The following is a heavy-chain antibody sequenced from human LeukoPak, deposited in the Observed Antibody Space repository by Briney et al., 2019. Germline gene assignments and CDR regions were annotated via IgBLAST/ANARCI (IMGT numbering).Heavy chain of an antibody. CDR2: IYYTGST. CDR3: VRGVRI. CDR1: GGSISSSSYY. J-gene: IGHJ3*02. V-gene: IGHV4-39*01. D-gene: IGHD3-10*01. Sequence: SETLSLTCTVSGGSISSSSYYWGWIRQPPGKGLEWIGNIYYTGSTYNNPSLKSRVTISVDTSKNQFSLKLSSVTAADTAVYYCVRGVRIWGQGTMVTVSS.